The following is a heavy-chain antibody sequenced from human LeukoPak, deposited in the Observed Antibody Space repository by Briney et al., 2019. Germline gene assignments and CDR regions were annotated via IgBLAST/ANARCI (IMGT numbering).Heavy chain of an antibody. CDR1: GFTFSRYG. J-gene: IGHJ4*02. V-gene: IGHV3-30*03. D-gene: IGHD3-10*01. Sequence: PGGSLRLSCLASGFTFSRYGFHWVRQGPGKGPEWVAGVTYDRRTEFYADSGKGRFTLSRDNSKNAVYLQMNSLRTEDTAVYYCARDLGFGAPDDSWGQGTLVTVSS. CDR2: VTYDRRTE. CDR3: ARDLGFGAPDDS.